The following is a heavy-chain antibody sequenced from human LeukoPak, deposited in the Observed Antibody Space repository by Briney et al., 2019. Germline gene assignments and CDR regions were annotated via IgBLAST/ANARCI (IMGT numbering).Heavy chain of an antibody. CDR2: IYASGST. CDR3: ARSYTSRNDAFDY. Sequence: SETLSLTCTVSGDSMNSYYWNWIRQPPGKGLEFIGYIYASGSTNYNPSLKSRVSISIDPSKNQFSLKLESVTAADTAVYFCARSYTSRNDAFDYWGQGALDAVSS. CDR1: GDSMNSYY. J-gene: IGHJ4*02. V-gene: IGHV4-4*09. D-gene: IGHD3-16*01.